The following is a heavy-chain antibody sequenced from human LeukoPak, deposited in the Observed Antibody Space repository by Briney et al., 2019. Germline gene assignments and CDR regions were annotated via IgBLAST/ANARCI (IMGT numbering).Heavy chain of an antibody. J-gene: IGHJ4*02. V-gene: IGHV4-59*01. D-gene: IGHD1-7*01. CDR2: IYYSGST. Sequence: SETLSLTCTVSGGSISSYYWSWIRQPPGKGLEWIGYIYYSGSTNYNPSLKSRVTISVDTSKNQFSLKLSSVTAADTAVYYCARGTGTTFLDYLDYWGQGTLVTVSS. CDR3: ARGTGTTFLDYLDY. CDR1: GGSISSYY.